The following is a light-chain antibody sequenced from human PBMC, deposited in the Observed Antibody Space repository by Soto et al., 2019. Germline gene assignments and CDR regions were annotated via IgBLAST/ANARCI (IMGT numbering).Light chain of an antibody. V-gene: IGKV1-27*01. CDR3: QRYSSVPV. J-gene: IGKJ3*01. Sequence: DIPMTQSPTSLSASVGDRVTITCRASQDIRNFVAWYQQKPGKAPKLLIYAASTLQSWVPSRFSGSGSGTDFTLTIIILQPEDVTTYSCQRYSSVPVFGPGTKVEIK. CDR2: AAS. CDR1: QDIRNF.